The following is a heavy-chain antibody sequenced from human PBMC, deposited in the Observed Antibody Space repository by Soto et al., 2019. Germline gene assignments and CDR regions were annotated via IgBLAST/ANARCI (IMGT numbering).Heavy chain of an antibody. J-gene: IGHJ6*02. D-gene: IGHD3-3*01. CDR3: ARDRIQLRLVKYYFNGMAV. CDR2: IVPRFGSP. Sequence: QVQLVQSGAEMRKPGSSLRVSCKASGGTFSDFAFTWVRQAPGQGLEWMGGIVPRFGSPNYAQKFGGRVTISADTYTSTVYMEVSSLRFDDTAVYFCARDRIQLRLVKYYFNGMAVWGQGTTITVSS. V-gene: IGHV1-69*06. CDR1: GGTFSDFA.